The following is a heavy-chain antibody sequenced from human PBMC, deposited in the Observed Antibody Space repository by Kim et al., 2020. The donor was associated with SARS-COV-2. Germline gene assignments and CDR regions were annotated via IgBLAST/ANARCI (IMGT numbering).Heavy chain of an antibody. CDR3: AKGGGGDHGY. D-gene: IGHD2-21*02. Sequence: GGSLRLSCVASGFTFSSSAMSWVRQAPGKGLEWVSMIGAGEGDFFTSSADSVKGRFIISRDNSKNTLYLQMNYLRAEDTAVYYCAKGGGGDHGYWGQGAL. CDR2: IGAGEGDFFT. CDR1: GFTFSSSA. J-gene: IGHJ4*02. V-gene: IGHV3-23*01.